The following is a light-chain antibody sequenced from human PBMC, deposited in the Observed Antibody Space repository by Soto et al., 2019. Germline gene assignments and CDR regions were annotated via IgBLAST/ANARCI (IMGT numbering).Light chain of an antibody. CDR3: QQYSSPPRT. CDR2: GAS. CDR1: QSVSSNL. J-gene: IGKJ1*01. Sequence: EIVMTQARARMSLSPGERATLSCRASQSVSSNLLAWYQQKPAQAPRLLIYGASIRATGIPDRFSGSGSGTDFTLSISRLEPEDFAVYYCQQYSSPPRTFGQGTKVDIK. V-gene: IGKV3-20*01.